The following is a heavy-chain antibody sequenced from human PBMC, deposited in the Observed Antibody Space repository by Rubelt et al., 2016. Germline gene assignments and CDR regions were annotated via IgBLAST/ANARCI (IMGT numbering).Heavy chain of an antibody. J-gene: IGHJ4*02. Sequence: QVQLQQWGAGLLKPSETLSLTCAVYGGSFSGYYWSWIRQPPGKGLEWIGEINHSGSTNYNPSLKSRVTISVDTSKNQFSRKLSSVTAADTAVYYCASVRRQQLVRDYWGQGTLVTVSS. V-gene: IGHV4-34*01. CDR1: GGSFSGYY. D-gene: IGHD6-13*01. CDR2: INHSGST. CDR3: ASVRRQQLVRDY.